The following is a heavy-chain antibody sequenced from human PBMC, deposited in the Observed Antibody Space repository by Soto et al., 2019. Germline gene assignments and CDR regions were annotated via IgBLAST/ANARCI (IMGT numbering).Heavy chain of an antibody. CDR2: ISGSGDTK. V-gene: IGHV3-48*02. CDR3: AKYCSSDVCFDY. D-gene: IGHD2-8*01. Sequence: VSLRLSFASSGFTFSSCCMNWVRRAPGKGLEWVSFISGSGDTKYYADSVKGRFIISRDNAKNSLYLQMSSLRDEDTPVYYCAKYCSSDVCFDYWGQGTLVTVSS. J-gene: IGHJ4*02. CDR1: GFTFSSCC.